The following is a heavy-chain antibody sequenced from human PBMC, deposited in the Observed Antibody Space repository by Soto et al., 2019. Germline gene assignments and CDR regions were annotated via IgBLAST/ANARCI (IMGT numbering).Heavy chain of an antibody. V-gene: IGHV3-30-3*01. CDR3: AREKLAAAGREPVPFDY. CDR1: GFTFSSYA. Sequence: GGSLRLSCAASGFTFSSYAMHWVRQAPGKGLEWVAVISYDGSNKYYADSVKGRFTISRDNSKNTLYLQMNSLRAEDTAVYYCAREKLAAAGREPVPFDYWGQGTLVTVSS. J-gene: IGHJ4*02. D-gene: IGHD6-13*01. CDR2: ISYDGSNK.